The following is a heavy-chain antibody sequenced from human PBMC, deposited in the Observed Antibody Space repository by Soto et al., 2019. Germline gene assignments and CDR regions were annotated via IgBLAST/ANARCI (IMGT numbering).Heavy chain of an antibody. V-gene: IGHV4-4*02. Sequence: SETLSLTCAVSGASISSSNWWSWVRQSPGKGLEWIGEIYHGGSTNYNPSLKSRVTMSVDTSKNQFSLKLSSVTAVDTAVYYCARTAPLYCSGGSCYANWFDPWGQGTLVTVSS. CDR1: GASISSSNW. CDR3: ARTAPLYCSGGSCYANWFDP. CDR2: IYHGGST. D-gene: IGHD2-15*01. J-gene: IGHJ5*02.